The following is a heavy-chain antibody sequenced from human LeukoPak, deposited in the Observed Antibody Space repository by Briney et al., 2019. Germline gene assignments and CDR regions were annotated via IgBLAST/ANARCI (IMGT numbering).Heavy chain of an antibody. CDR1: GFTFSSYS. V-gene: IGHV3-21*01. CDR2: ISSSSSYI. CDR3: AITWEFDAFDI. Sequence: GGSLRLSCAASGFTFSSYSMTWVRQAPGKGLEWVSSISSSSSYIYYADSVKGRFTISRDNAKNSLYLQMNSLRAEDTAVYYCAITWEFDAFDIWGQGTMVTVSS. J-gene: IGHJ3*02. D-gene: IGHD1-26*01.